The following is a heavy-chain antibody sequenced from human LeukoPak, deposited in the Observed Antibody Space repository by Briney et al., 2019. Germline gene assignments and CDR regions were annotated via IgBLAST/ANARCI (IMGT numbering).Heavy chain of an antibody. J-gene: IGHJ3*02. CDR1: GYTFTSYG. Sequence: SVKVSCKASGYTFTSYGISWVRQAPGQGLEWMGWISAYNGNTNYAQKLQGRVTMTTDTSTSTAYMELRSLRSDDTAVYYCARGARTITMIVVVKRDAFDIWGQGTMVTVSS. CDR3: ARGARTITMIVVVKRDAFDI. CDR2: ISAYNGNT. D-gene: IGHD3-22*01. V-gene: IGHV1-18*01.